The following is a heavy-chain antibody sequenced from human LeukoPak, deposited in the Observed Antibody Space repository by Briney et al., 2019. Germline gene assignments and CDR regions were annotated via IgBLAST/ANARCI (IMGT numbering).Heavy chain of an antibody. CDR2: ISDSGGYT. CDR3: ARALPGSYGYY. D-gene: IGHD1-26*01. CDR1: GFTFSSYE. J-gene: IGHJ4*02. Sequence: GGSLRLSCTVSGFTFSSYEMNWVRRAPGEGLEWVSYISDSGGYTYYADSVKGRFTISRENAKNSTILQMNSRRAEDTALYYCARALPGSYGYYWGQGTLVTVSS. V-gene: IGHV3-48*03.